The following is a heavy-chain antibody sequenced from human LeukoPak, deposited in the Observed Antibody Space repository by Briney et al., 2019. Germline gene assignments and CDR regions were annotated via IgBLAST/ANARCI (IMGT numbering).Heavy chain of an antibody. Sequence: SETLSLTCAVYGGSFSGYYWSWIRQPPGKGLEWIGEIDHSGSTNYNPSLKSRVTISVDTSKNQFSLKLSSVTAADTAVYYCARWYFDWFDAFDIWGQGTMVTVSS. J-gene: IGHJ3*02. CDR1: GGSFSGYY. D-gene: IGHD3-9*01. CDR3: ARWYFDWFDAFDI. V-gene: IGHV4-34*01. CDR2: IDHSGST.